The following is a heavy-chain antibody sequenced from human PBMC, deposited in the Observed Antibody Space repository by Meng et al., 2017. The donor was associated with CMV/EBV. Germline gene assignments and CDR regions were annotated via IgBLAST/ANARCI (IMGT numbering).Heavy chain of an antibody. V-gene: IGHV1-18*01. D-gene: IGHD6-13*01. CDR1: GYTFTSYG. Sequence: ASVKVSCKASGYTFTSYGISWVRQAPGQGLEWMGWISAYNGNTNYAQKLQGRVTMTTDTSTSTAYMELRSLRSDDTAVYYCARDHRTIAAAGSVSYSYGMDVWGQGTTVTVSS. CDR3: ARDHRTIAAAGSVSYSYGMDV. CDR2: ISAYNGNT. J-gene: IGHJ6*02.